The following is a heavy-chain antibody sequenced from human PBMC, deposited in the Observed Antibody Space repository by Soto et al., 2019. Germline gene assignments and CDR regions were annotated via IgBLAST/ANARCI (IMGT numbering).Heavy chain of an antibody. CDR2: ISAYNGNT. CDR3: ARDPSWMTLYYFEY. V-gene: IGHV1-18*04. Sequence: ASVKVSCKHSGYPCTSYVISWMRQPPGQGLEWMGWISAYNGNTNYAQKLQVRVTMTTDTSASTAYMEXRSLRSDDTAVYYCARDPSWMTLYYFEYWDHWTLVSVFS. J-gene: IGHJ4*03. D-gene: IGHD5-12*01. CDR1: GYPCTSYV.